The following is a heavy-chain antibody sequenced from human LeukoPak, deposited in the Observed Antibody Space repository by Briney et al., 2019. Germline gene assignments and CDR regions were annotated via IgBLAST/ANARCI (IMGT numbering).Heavy chain of an antibody. CDR1: GYSFTSYW. Sequence: GESLKISCKGSGYSFTSYWIGWVRQMPGKGLEWMGIIYPGDSDTRYSPSFQGQVTISADKSISTAYLQWGSLKASDTAMYYCARHFLPDYYYYGMDVWGQGTTVTVSS. CDR3: ARHFLPDYYYYGMDV. D-gene: IGHD2-2*01. J-gene: IGHJ6*02. V-gene: IGHV5-51*01. CDR2: IYPGDSDT.